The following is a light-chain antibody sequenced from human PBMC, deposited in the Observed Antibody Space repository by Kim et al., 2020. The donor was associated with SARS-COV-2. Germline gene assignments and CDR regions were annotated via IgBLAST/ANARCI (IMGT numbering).Light chain of an antibody. CDR2: EVT. Sequence: GDSVPSSSTGTSSDVSGYTYVSRYQQHPGEAPNFIFPEVTRRHSGVPRRFSGSKSGSATFLSVSGLQTEDDADYSCSSYAGDNDLAFGTGTKVTVL. J-gene: IGLJ1*01. V-gene: IGLV2-8*01. CDR3: SSYAGDNDLA. CDR1: SSDVSGYTY.